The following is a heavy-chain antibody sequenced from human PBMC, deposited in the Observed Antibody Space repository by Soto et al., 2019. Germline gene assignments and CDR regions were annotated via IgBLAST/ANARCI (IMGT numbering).Heavy chain of an antibody. Sequence: QVQLVEAGGVVVQPGRSLRLSCATSGFTFSSFGMHWVRQAPGKWLEWVAVIWYDGSSNYYADSVKGRFTISRDNSKNTLYLQMNSLRVEDTAVYYCARAVAGNGDFDSWGQGTLVTVSS. CDR1: GFTFSSFG. V-gene: IGHV3-33*01. D-gene: IGHD6-19*01. CDR3: ARAVAGNGDFDS. CDR2: IWYDGSSN. J-gene: IGHJ4*02.